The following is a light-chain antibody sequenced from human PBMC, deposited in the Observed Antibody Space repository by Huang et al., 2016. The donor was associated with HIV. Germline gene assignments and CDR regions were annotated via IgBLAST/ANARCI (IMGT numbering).Light chain of an antibody. Sequence: EIVMTQSPATLSVSPGERATLSCRASQSVSSNLAWYQQKPGQPPRLRIYGASTRATGIPARCSGSGSGTEFTLTISSLQSEDFAVYYCQQYNNWRTFGQGTKVEIK. CDR1: QSVSSN. CDR2: GAS. J-gene: IGKJ1*01. CDR3: QQYNNWRT. V-gene: IGKV3-15*01.